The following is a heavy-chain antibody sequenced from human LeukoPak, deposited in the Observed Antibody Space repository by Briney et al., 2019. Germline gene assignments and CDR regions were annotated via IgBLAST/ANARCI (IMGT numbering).Heavy chain of an antibody. Sequence: GGSLRLSCAASGFTFSSYGMNWVRQAPGKGLEWVSFISSSSSDIYYADSVKGRFTISRDNAKNSLYLQMNSLRAEDTAVYYCARDLRSSGYYAFDYWGQGTLVTVSS. CDR3: ARDLRSSGYYAFDY. CDR1: GFTFSSYG. J-gene: IGHJ4*02. D-gene: IGHD3-22*01. CDR2: ISSSSSDI. V-gene: IGHV3-21*01.